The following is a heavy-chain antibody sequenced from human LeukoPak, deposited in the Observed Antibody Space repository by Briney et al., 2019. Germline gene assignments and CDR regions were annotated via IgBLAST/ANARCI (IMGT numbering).Heavy chain of an antibody. Sequence: PGGSLRLSCAASGFTFDDYAMHWARQAPGKGLEWVSLISGDGGSTYYADSVKGRFTISRDNSKNSLYLQMNGLRTEDTALYYCAKGRLEGDYGDYGGDYWGQGTLVTVSS. D-gene: IGHD4-17*01. CDR3: AKGRLEGDYGDYGGDY. CDR1: GFTFDDYA. V-gene: IGHV3-43*02. CDR2: ISGDGGST. J-gene: IGHJ4*02.